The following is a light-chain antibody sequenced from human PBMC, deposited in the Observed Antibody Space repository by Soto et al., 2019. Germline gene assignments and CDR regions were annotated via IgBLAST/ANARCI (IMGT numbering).Light chain of an antibody. CDR1: QSIALS. CDR3: QQSFRSPIT. V-gene: IGKV1-39*01. CDR2: VAF. J-gene: IGKJ5*01. Sequence: DIQMTQSPSSLSASVGDTVTMTCRASQSIALSVNWYQQKPGKAPKLLIYVAFTLESGVPSRFSGSGSGTEFTLTIRSLQPEDFATCYCQQSFRSPITFGQGTRLE.